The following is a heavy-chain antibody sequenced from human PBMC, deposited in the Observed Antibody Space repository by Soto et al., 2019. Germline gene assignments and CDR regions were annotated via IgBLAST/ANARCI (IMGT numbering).Heavy chain of an antibody. V-gene: IGHV3-74*01. CDR3: ASQTAWERDAFDI. CDR1: GFTFSSYW. J-gene: IGHJ3*02. D-gene: IGHD1-26*01. Sequence: GGSLRLSCAASGFTFSSYWMHWVRQAPGKGLVWVSRINSDGSSTSYADSVKGRFTISRDNAKNTLYLQMNSLRAEDTAVYYCASQTAWERDAFDIWGQGTMVTVSS. CDR2: INSDGSST.